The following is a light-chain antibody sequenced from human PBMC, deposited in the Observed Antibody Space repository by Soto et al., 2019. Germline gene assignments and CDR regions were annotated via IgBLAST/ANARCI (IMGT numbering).Light chain of an antibody. CDR3: QQTYSTPVT. J-gene: IGKJ4*01. Sequence: DIQMTQSPSSLSASVGDRVTITCRASQSITNYLNWYQQKPGKAPKLLIYAASNLQSGVPSRFSGSGSGTDFTLTISSLQPEDFASYYCQQTYSTPVTFGGGTKVAIK. V-gene: IGKV1-39*01. CDR2: AAS. CDR1: QSITNY.